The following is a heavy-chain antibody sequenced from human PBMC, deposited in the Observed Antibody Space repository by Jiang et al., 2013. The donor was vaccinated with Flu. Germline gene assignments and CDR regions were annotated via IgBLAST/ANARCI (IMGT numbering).Heavy chain of an antibody. D-gene: IGHD2-15*01. CDR2: INAGNGNT. V-gene: IGHV1-3*01. Sequence: GAEVKKPGASVKVSCKASGYTFTSYAMHWVRQAPGQRLEWMGWINAGNGNTKYSQKFQGRVTITRDTSASTAYMELSSLRSEDTAVYYCAREVVAYWPPGYWGQGTLVTVSS. CDR3: AREVVAYWPPGY. J-gene: IGHJ4*02. CDR1: GYTFTSYA.